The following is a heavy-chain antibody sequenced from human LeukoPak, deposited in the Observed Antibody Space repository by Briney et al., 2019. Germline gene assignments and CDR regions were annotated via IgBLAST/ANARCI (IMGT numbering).Heavy chain of an antibody. D-gene: IGHD1-26*01. J-gene: IGHJ4*02. Sequence: GGSLRLFCPASGFTFSDHFLDWVRQAPGKGLEWVGRTRNKANSYITEYAASVKGRFTISRDDSKNSLYLQMSSLKTDDTAMYYCASIRGTFGYWGQGTLVTVSS. V-gene: IGHV3-72*01. CDR2: TRNKANSYIT. CDR3: ASIRGTFGY. CDR1: GFTFSDHF.